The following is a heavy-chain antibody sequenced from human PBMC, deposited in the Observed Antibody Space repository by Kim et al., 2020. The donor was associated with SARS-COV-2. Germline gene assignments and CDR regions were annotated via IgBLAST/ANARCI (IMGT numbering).Heavy chain of an antibody. D-gene: IGHD6-13*01. J-gene: IGHJ6*02. V-gene: IGHV1-3*01. Sequence: ASVKVSCKASGYTFTSYAMHWVRQAPGQRLEWMGWINAGNGNTKYSQKFQGRVTITRDTSASTAYMELSSLRSEDTAVYYCARDLSSSSYYYYYGMDVWGQGTTVTVSS. CDR3: ARDLSSSSYYYYYGMDV. CDR2: INAGNGNT. CDR1: GYTFTSYA.